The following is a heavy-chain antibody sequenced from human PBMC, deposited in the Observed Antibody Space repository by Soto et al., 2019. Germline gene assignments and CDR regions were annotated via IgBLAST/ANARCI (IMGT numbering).Heavy chain of an antibody. J-gene: IGHJ4*02. Sequence: PGGSLRLSFTGSGFDFGDYYMSWIRQAPGKGLEWVSYIDSGDGTTYYTDSVKGRFTISRDNAKKTVYLQMSSLRVEDTALYYCVRPYYSSSWFTFDRWGQGTLVTVTS. CDR1: GFDFGDYY. CDR3: VRPYYSSSWFTFDR. CDR2: IDSGDGTT. D-gene: IGHD6-13*01. V-gene: IGHV3-11*01.